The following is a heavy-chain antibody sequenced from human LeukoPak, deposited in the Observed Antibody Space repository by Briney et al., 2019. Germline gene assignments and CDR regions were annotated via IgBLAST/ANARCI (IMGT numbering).Heavy chain of an antibody. Sequence: SETLSLTCTVSGYSISSGYYWGWSRQPPGKGLEWIGSIYYSGSTYYNPSLKSRVTISVDTSKNQFSLKLSAVTAADTAVYYCARDPGGYDNWFDPWGQGTLVTVSS. D-gene: IGHD3-16*01. CDR1: GYSISSGYY. J-gene: IGHJ5*02. V-gene: IGHV4-38-2*02. CDR2: IYYSGST. CDR3: ARDPGGYDNWFDP.